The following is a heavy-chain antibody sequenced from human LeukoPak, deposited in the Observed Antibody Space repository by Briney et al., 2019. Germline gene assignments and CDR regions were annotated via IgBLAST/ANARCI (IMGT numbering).Heavy chain of an antibody. Sequence: SETLSLTCTVSGGSISSSSYYWGWIRQPPGKGLEWIGSIYYSGNTYYNPSLKSRVTISVDTSKNQFSLNLSSVTAADTAVYYCARRRYSSDWNVSYFDYWGQGTLVTVSS. CDR3: ARRRYSSDWNVSYFDY. CDR2: IYYSGNT. V-gene: IGHV4-39*07. CDR1: GGSISSSSYY. D-gene: IGHD6-19*01. J-gene: IGHJ4*02.